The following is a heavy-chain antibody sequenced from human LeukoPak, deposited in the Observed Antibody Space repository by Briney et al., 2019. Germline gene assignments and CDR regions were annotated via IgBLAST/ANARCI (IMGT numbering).Heavy chain of an antibody. J-gene: IGHJ4*02. CDR2: ISSSGSTI. V-gene: IGHV3-48*03. D-gene: IGHD6-13*01. CDR1: GFTFSSYE. CDR3: ARDFLLPGIAAAGPGD. Sequence: GSLRLSCAASGFTFSSYEMNWVRQAPGKGLEWVSYISSSGSTIYYADSVKGRFTISRDNAKNSLYLQMNSLRAEDTAVYYCARDFLLPGIAAAGPGDWGQGTLVTVSS.